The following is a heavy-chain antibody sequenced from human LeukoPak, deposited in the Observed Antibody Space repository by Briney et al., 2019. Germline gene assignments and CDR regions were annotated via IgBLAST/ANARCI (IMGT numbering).Heavy chain of an antibody. CDR2: ISSSSSTI. CDR1: GFTFSSYS. Sequence: GGSLRLSCAASGFTFSSYSMNWVRQAPGKGLEWVSYISSSSSTIYYADSVKGRFTISRDNAKNSLHLQMNSLRAEDTAVYYCARDSHSYYYYYMDVWGKGTTVTVSS. CDR3: ARDSHSYYYYYMDV. D-gene: IGHD4-11*01. V-gene: IGHV3-48*01. J-gene: IGHJ6*03.